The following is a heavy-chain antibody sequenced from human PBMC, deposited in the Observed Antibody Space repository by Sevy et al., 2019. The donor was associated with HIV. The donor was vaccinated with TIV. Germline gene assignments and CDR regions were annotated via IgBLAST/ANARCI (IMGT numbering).Heavy chain of an antibody. V-gene: IGHV1-69*13. CDR2: IIPIFGTA. D-gene: IGHD1-1*01. CDR3: ARVHRDWNVNYYYYGMDV. CDR1: GGTFSSYA. Sequence: ASVKVSCKASGGTFSSYAISWVRQAPGQGLEWMGGIIPIFGTANYAQKFQGRVTITADESTSIAYMELSSLRSEDTAVYYCARVHRDWNVNYYYYGMDVWGQGTTVTVSS. J-gene: IGHJ6*02.